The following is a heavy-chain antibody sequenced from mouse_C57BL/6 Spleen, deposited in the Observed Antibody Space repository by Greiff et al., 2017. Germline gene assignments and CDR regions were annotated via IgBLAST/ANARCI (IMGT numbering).Heavy chain of an antibody. J-gene: IGHJ2*01. CDR3: AREVHYYGSSYDYFDY. V-gene: IGHV1-76*01. CDR2: IYPGSGNT. CDR1: GYTFTDYY. Sequence: QVQLKESGAELVRPGASVKLSCKASGYTFTDYYINWVKQRPGQGLEWIARIYPGSGNTYYNEKFKGKATLTAEKSSSTAYMQLSSLTSEDSAVYFCAREVHYYGSSYDYFDYWGQGTTLTVSS. D-gene: IGHD1-1*01.